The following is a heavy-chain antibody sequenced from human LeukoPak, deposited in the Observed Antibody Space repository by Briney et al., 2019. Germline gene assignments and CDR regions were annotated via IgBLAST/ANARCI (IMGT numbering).Heavy chain of an antibody. Sequence: SETLSLTCTVSGGSISSSSYYWGWIRQPPGKGLEWIGSIYYSERTYYNPSLKSRVTISVDTSKNQFSLKLSSVTAADTAVYYCARIEYSNSIGYWGQGTLVTVSS. V-gene: IGHV4-39*07. CDR2: IYYSERT. D-gene: IGHD6-6*01. J-gene: IGHJ4*02. CDR3: ARIEYSNSIGY. CDR1: GGSISSSSYY.